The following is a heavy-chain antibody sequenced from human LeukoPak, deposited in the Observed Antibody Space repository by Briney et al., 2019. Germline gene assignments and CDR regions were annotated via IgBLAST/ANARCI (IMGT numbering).Heavy chain of an antibody. CDR1: GGSFSGYY. CDR3: AREKPYYYDSSGYPFDY. CDR2: INHSGST. J-gene: IGHJ4*02. D-gene: IGHD3-22*01. V-gene: IGHV4-34*01. Sequence: PSETLSLTCAVYGGSFSGYYWSWIRQPPGKGLEWIGEINHSGSTHYNPSLKSRVTISVDTSKNQFSLKLSSVTAADTAVYYCAREKPYYYDSSGYPFDYWGQGTLVTVSS.